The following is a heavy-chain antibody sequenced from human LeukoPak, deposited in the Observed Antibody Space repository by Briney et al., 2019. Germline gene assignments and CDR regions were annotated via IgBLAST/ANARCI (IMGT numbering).Heavy chain of an antibody. CDR1: GVSDITGDFS. CDR2: VYFSGST. CDR3: AAMTIVRAVPSDY. D-gene: IGHD3-22*01. V-gene: IGHV4-30-4*07. J-gene: IGHJ4*02. Sequence: SETLSLTCVVSGVSDITGDFSWSWIRQPPGKGLEWLGYVYFSGSTYYNPSLKSRVSISLDMSKRDFSLKLTSVTAADTAVYYCAAMTIVRAVPSDYWGQGALVTVSS.